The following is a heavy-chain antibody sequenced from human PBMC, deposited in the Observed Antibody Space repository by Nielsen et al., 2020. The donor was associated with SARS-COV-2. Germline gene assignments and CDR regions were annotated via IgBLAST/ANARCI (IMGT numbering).Heavy chain of an antibody. V-gene: IGHV5-10-1*01. CDR1: KFSFTSFW. J-gene: IGHJ4*02. Sequence: GESLKISCKGSKFSFTSFWINWVRQVPGKGLEWLGRIDPSDSYIIYNPSFEGHVTISADKSINTAYLQWSGLKASDTAMYYCASQVDSGETYFDYWGQGTLVTVSS. D-gene: IGHD5-18*01. CDR2: IDPSDSYI. CDR3: ASQVDSGETYFDY.